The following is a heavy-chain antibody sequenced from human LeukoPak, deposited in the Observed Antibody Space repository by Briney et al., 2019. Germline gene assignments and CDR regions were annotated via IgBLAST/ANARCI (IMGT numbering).Heavy chain of an antibody. CDR1: GFTFSSYG. CDR2: IRYDGSNK. D-gene: IGHD2-2*01. J-gene: IGHJ4*02. CDR3: AKSRPRVVPAFLDY. Sequence: GGSLRLSCAASGFTFSSYGMHWVRQAPGKGLEWVAFIRYDGSNKYYADSVKGRFTISRDNSKNTLYLQMNSLRAEDTAVYYCAKSRPRVVPAFLDYWGQGTLVTVSS. V-gene: IGHV3-30*02.